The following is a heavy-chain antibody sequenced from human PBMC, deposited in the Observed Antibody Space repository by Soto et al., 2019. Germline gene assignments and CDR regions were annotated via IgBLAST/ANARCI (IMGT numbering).Heavy chain of an antibody. J-gene: IGHJ6*03. CDR1: GGSISSYY. D-gene: IGHD1-1*01. Sequence: SETLSLTCTVSGGSISSYYWSWIRQAPGKGLEWIGYIYYSGSTNYNPSLKSRVTISVDTSKNQFSLKLSSVTAADTAVYYCARTTGTPYYYYYMDVWGKGTTVTVSS. CDR3: ARTTGTPYYYYYMDV. V-gene: IGHV4-59*01. CDR2: IYYSGST.